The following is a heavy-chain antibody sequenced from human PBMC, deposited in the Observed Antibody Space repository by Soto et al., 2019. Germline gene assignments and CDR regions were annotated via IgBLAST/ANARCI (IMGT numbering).Heavy chain of an antibody. V-gene: IGHV3-30-3*01. CDR3: ARAGIGAGPEHDF. J-gene: IGHJ4*02. CDR1: GFTFSRYA. CDR2: ISYDGSNK. D-gene: IGHD1-26*01. Sequence: QGQLVESWGGVVQPGRSLRLSCAASGFTFSRYATHWVRQAPGHGLEGVAVISYDGSNKYYAESDKGPFPVSRDNPKNPLYVPTNGLRAECTAVDCFARAGIGAGPEHDFWGQGTL.